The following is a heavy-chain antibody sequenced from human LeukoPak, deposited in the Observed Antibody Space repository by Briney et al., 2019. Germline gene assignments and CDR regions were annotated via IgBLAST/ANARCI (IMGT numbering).Heavy chain of an antibody. CDR1: GFSLSTSGMC. CDR3: ARIQSRYSGSYYDY. D-gene: IGHD1-26*01. J-gene: IGHJ4*02. Sequence: SGPALVKPTQTLTLTCTFSGFSLSTSGMCVSWVRQPPGKALEWLALIDWDDDKYYSTSLKTRLTISKDTSKNQVVLTMTNMDPVDTATYYCARIQSRYSGSYYDYWGQGTLVTVSS. CDR2: IDWDDDK. V-gene: IGHV2-70*20.